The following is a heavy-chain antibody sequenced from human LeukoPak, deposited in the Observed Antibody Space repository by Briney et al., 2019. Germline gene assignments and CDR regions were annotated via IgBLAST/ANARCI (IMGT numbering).Heavy chain of an antibody. J-gene: IGHJ4*02. V-gene: IGHV4-38-2*02. Sequence: PSETLSLTCTVSGYSISSDYYWGWIRQPPGKGLEWIGSIDHSGSTYYNASLKSRVTISIDTSKNHFPLKLNSVTAADTAVFYCARGGLWIYYFDYWGQGTLVTVSS. CDR3: ARGGLWIYYFDY. CDR2: IDHSGST. D-gene: IGHD1-1*01. CDR1: GYSISSDYY.